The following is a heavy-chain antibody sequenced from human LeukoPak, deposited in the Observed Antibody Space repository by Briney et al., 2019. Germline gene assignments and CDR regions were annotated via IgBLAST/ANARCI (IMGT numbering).Heavy chain of an antibody. CDR2: IYYSGST. J-gene: IGHJ2*01. CDR1: GGSISSDY. Sequence: SSETLSLTCTVSGGSISSDYWSWVRQPPGKGLEWIANIYYSGSTNYNPSLRSRVTTLVDASMKQFSLRLSSVTAADTAVYYCARSRVTTGTTFDLWGRGTLVTVPS. D-gene: IGHD1-1*01. V-gene: IGHV4-59*01. CDR3: ARSRVTTGTTFDL.